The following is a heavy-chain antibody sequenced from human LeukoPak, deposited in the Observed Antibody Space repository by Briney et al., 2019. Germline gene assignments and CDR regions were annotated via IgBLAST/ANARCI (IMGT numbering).Heavy chain of an antibody. CDR2: ISGSSYTI. J-gene: IGHJ6*03. V-gene: IGHV3-48*02. CDR3: AGAAYRQNYCSYYYMDV. D-gene: IGHD4-11*01. Sequence: GGSLRLSCAASGFSFTEYNTNWVRQPPGKGLEWVSYISGSSYTIFYADSVKGRFTISRDNAKNPLYLHMNSLRDEDTAVYYCAGAAYRQNYCSYYYMDVWGTGTTVTVS. CDR1: GFSFTEYN.